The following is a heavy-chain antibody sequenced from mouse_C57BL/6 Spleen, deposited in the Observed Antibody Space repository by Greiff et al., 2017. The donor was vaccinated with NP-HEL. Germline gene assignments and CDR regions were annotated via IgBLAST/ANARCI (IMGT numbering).Heavy chain of an antibody. J-gene: IGHJ4*01. CDR3: ARQSTTVVATRGYAMDY. CDR1: GFTFSSYG. Sequence: EVQLQESGGDLVKPGGSLKLSCAASGFTFSSYGMSWVRQTPDKRLEWVATISSGGSYTYYPDSVKGRFTISRDNAKNTLYLQMSSLKSEDTAMYDCARQSTTVVATRGYAMDYWGQGTSVTGSS. D-gene: IGHD1-1*01. V-gene: IGHV5-6*01. CDR2: ISSGGSYT.